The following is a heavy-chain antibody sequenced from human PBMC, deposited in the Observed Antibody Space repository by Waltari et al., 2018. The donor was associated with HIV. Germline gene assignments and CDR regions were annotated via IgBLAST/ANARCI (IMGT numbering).Heavy chain of an antibody. CDR3: ARVPRAWDPRGAFDI. V-gene: IGHV4-59*01. J-gene: IGHJ3*02. Sequence: QVQLQESGPGLVKPSETLSLTCTVSGGSISSSYWSWIRQPPGKGLEWIGYIYYSGSTNYNPSLKSRVTISVDTSKNQFSLKLSSVTAADTAVYYCARVPRAWDPRGAFDIWGQGTMVTVSS. CDR1: GGSISSSY. CDR2: IYYSGST. D-gene: IGHD1-26*01.